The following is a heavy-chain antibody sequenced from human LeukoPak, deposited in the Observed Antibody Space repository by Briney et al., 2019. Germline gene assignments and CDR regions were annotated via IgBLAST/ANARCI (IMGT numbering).Heavy chain of an antibody. V-gene: IGHV3-15*01. CDR1: GFSFTNTW. J-gene: IGHJ4*02. Sequence: GGSLRLSCAASGFSFTNTWMSWVRQPPGKGLEWVGRIKSKTDGGAADYAAPVKGRFSISRDDSKNTLYLQMNSLKTEDTAVYYCTTDPGDYEDYWGQGTLVTVSS. CDR3: TTDPGDYEDY. CDR2: IKSKTDGGAA. D-gene: IGHD4-17*01.